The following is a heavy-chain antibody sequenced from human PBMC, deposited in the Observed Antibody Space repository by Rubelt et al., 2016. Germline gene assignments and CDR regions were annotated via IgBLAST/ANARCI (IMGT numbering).Heavy chain of an antibody. CDR1: GFTFSSYE. CDR2: ISSSGSTI. J-gene: IGHJ4*02. Sequence: GGGLVQPGGSLRLSCAASGFTFSSYEMNWVRQAPGKGLEWVSYISSSGSTIYYADSVKGRFTISRDNAKNSLYLQMNSLRAEDTAVYYCARDLEWLLPFDYWGQGTLVTVSS. CDR3: ARDLEWLLPFDY. V-gene: IGHV3-48*03. D-gene: IGHD3-3*01.